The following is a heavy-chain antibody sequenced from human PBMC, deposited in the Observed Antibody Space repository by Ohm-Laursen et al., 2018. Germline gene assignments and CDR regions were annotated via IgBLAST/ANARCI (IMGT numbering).Heavy chain of an antibody. CDR3: ARQDSSGYYYVRA. CDR1: GGSISSYY. J-gene: IGHJ4*02. CDR2: IYYSGST. Sequence: GTLSLTCTVSGGSISSYYWSWIRQPPGKGLEWIGYIYYSGSTNYNPSLKSRVTISVDTSKNQFSLKLSSVTAADTVVYYCARQDSSGYYYVRAWGQGTLVTVSS. V-gene: IGHV4-59*08. D-gene: IGHD3-22*01.